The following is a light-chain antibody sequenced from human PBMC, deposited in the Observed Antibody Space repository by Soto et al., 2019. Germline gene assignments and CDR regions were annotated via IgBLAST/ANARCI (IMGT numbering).Light chain of an antibody. CDR2: GAS. CDR3: QQYSESSTCT. CDR1: QNVISTY. J-gene: IGKJ1*01. Sequence: EVVLTQSPGTLSLSPGERATLSCRASQNVISTYLAWFQQKPGQAPRLLIYGASSRATDIPDRFSGSGSGTDFTLTISRVEPEDSAVYYCQQYSESSTCTFGQGTKV. V-gene: IGKV3-20*01.